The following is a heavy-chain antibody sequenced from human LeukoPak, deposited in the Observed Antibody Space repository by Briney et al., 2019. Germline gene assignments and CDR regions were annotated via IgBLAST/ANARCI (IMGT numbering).Heavy chain of an antibody. J-gene: IGHJ3*02. CDR3: AKDMALWSLEAFDI. Sequence: GGSLRLSCAASGFTFDDYAMHWVRQAPGKGLEWVSLISWDGGSTYYADSVKGRFTISRDNSKNSLYLQMNSLRAEDTALYYCAKDMALWSLEAFDIWGQGTMVTVSS. CDR2: ISWDGGST. D-gene: IGHD1-1*01. CDR1: GFTFDDYA. V-gene: IGHV3-43D*03.